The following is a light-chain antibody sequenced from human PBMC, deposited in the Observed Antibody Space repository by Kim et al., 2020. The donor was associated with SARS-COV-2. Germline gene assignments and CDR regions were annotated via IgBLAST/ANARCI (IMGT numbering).Light chain of an antibody. Sequence: DIQMTQSPSSLSVSLGDRVTITCQASQDISNNLNWYQQRPGRAPKVLIYDASNLETGVPSRFSGTGSGTDFTFTITSLQPEDIATYFCQHYNSLPPYTFGQGTKLEI. V-gene: IGKV1-33*01. J-gene: IGKJ2*01. CDR2: DAS. CDR1: QDISNN. CDR3: QHYNSLPPYT.